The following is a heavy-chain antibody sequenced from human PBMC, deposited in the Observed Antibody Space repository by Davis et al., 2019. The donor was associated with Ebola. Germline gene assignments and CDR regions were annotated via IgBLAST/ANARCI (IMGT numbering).Heavy chain of an antibody. J-gene: IGHJ4*02. CDR3: ARDDDDCTSSTCSLEY. CDR1: GASIRTYY. V-gene: IGHV4-59*01. D-gene: IGHD2/OR15-2a*01. Sequence: SETLSPTCTVSGASIRTYYWSWVRQPPGKGLEWIGYIYNSGSTNYNPSLRSRVTISADPSKNQFSLRLTSVTAADTAVYYCARDDDDCTSSTCSLEYWGQGIRVTVSS. CDR2: IYNSGST.